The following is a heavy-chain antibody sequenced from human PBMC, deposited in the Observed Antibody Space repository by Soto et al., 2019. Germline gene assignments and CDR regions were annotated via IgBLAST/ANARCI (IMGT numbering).Heavy chain of an antibody. CDR1: GYTLTGYY. CDR2: INPNSGDT. CDR3: ARGEPSDF. Sequence: ASVKVSFKASGYTLTGYYMHWVRQAPGQGLEWMGCINPNSGDTNYAQKFQGRVTLTRDTSINTAYMELSRLRSDDTAVYYCARGEPSDFWGQGTLVTVSS. D-gene: IGHD1-26*01. J-gene: IGHJ4*02. V-gene: IGHV1-2*02.